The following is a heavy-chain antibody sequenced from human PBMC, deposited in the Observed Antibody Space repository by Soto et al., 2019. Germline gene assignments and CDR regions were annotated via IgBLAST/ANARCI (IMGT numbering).Heavy chain of an antibody. V-gene: IGHV3-23*01. CDR3: ARGGPRDGYRDLDY. Sequence: EVQLLESGGDLVQPGGSLRLSCAASGFAFTTYAMTWVRQSPGKGLEWVSCITNSGGSTYFADSVKGRFTISRDNSKSTLYLQMSSLGAEDTAVYYCARGGPRDGYRDLDYWGPGTQVTVSS. J-gene: IGHJ4*02. D-gene: IGHD5-18*01. CDR1: GFAFTTYA. CDR2: ITNSGGST.